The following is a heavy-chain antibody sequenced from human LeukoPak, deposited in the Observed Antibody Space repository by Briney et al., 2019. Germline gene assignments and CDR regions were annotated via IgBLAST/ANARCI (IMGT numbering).Heavy chain of an antibody. CDR1: GYTFTSYY. CDR2: INPSGGST. J-gene: IGHJ4*02. CDR3: ARDHRITMVRGVSYFDY. D-gene: IGHD3-10*01. V-gene: IGHV1-46*03. Sequence: ASVKVSCKASGYTFTSYYMHWVRQAPGQGLEWMGIINPSGGSTSYAQKFQGRVTMTRDTSTSTVYMELSSLRSEDTAVYYCARDHRITMVRGVSYFDYWGQGTLVTASS.